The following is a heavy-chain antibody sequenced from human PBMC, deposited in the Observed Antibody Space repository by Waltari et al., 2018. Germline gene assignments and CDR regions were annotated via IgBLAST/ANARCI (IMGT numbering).Heavy chain of an antibody. CDR3: ARGHYGDYV. J-gene: IGHJ4*02. Sequence: EVQLVESGGGLVQRGGSLRLSCAAAGFTFSTFYMSWVRQGPGKGLEWEANIKEDGCEKNYGDAVMGRFTSSRDNAKNSLYLQMNGLRAEDTAMYYCARGHYGDYVWGQGTLVTVSS. CDR2: IKEDGCEK. CDR1: GFTFSTFY. V-gene: IGHV3-7*01. D-gene: IGHD4-17*01.